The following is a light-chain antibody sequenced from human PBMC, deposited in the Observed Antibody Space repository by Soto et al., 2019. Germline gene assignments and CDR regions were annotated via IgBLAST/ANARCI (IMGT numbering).Light chain of an antibody. CDR1: SSDVGGYNF. J-gene: IGLJ2*01. CDR3: IPSTSSSTLV. V-gene: IGLV2-14*03. Sequence: QSALTQPASVSGSPGQSITISCTGTSSDVGGYNFVSWYQQHPGKAPKLMLYNVYDRPSGISHRFSGSRSGNTASLTISGSQADVEAPYYCIPSTSSSTLVFSGGTKVTVL. CDR2: NVY.